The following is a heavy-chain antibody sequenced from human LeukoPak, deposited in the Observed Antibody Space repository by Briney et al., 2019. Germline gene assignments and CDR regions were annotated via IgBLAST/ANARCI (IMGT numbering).Heavy chain of an antibody. CDR1: GFTFSSYW. V-gene: IGHV3-74*01. Sequence: GGSLRLSCAASGFTFSSYWMHWVRQAPGKGLVWVSRINSDGRSTSYADSVKGRFTISRDNAKNTLYLQMNSLRAEDTAVYYCARDLLGDSSGWYPWFDPWGQGTLVTVSS. CDR2: INSDGRST. CDR3: ARDLLGDSSGWYPWFDP. J-gene: IGHJ5*02. D-gene: IGHD6-19*01.